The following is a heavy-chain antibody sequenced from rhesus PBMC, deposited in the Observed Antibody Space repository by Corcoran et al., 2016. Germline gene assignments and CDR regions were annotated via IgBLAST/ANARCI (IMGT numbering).Heavy chain of an antibody. CDR1: GGSISHSYY. J-gene: IGHJ1*01. CDR3: ARVSGYFEF. CDR2: IYGSGGST. Sequence: QVQLQESGPGLVTTSETLSLPCTVAGGSISHSYYWCCVRHHPGKGLQWMGRIYGSGGSTNYNPSLKSRVTISRDTSKNQFSLKLSSVTAADTAVYYCARVSGYFEFWGQGALVTVSS. V-gene: IGHV4-160*01.